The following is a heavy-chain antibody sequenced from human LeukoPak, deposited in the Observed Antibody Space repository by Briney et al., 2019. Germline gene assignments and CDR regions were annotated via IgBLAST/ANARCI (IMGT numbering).Heavy chain of an antibody. V-gene: IGHV3-21*04. CDR3: AKIAATGYSYYGMDV. J-gene: IGHJ6*02. CDR2: ISSSSSYI. D-gene: IGHD6-13*01. CDR1: GFTFSSYS. Sequence: PGGSLRLSCAASGFTFSSYSMTWVRQAPGKGLEWVSSISSSSSYIYYADSVKGRFTISRDNAKNSLYLQMNSLRAEDTALYYCAKIAATGYSYYGMDVWGQGTTVTVSS.